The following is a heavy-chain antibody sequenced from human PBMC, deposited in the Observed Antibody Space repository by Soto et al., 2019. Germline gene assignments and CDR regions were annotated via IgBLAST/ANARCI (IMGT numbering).Heavy chain of an antibody. CDR2: INPNSGGT. CDR1: GYTFTGYY. CDR3: ASELRFLEWLSNGMDV. Sequence: ASVKVSCKASGYTFTGYYMHWVRQAPGRGLEWMGWINPNSGGTNYAQKFQGRVTMTRDTSISTAYMELSRLRSDDTAVYYCASELRFLEWLSNGMDVWGQGTTVTVSS. D-gene: IGHD3-3*01. J-gene: IGHJ6*02. V-gene: IGHV1-2*02.